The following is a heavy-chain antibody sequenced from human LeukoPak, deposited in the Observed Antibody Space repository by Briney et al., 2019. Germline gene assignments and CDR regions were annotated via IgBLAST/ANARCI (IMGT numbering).Heavy chain of an antibody. CDR2: MNPNSGNT. D-gene: IGHD6-19*01. CDR3: ARADLYSSGWYNWFDP. CDR1: GGTFSSYA. V-gene: IGHV1-8*02. Sequence: ASVKVSCKASGGTFSSYAISWVRQATGQGLEWMGWMNPNSGNTGYAQKFQGRVTMTRNTSISTAYMELGSLRSEDTAVYYCARADLYSSGWYNWFDPWGQGTLITVSS. J-gene: IGHJ5*02.